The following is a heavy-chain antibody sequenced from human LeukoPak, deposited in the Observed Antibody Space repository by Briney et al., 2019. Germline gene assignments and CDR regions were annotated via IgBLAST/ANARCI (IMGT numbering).Heavy chain of an antibody. Sequence: ASVKVSCKASGYTFTSYGISWVRQAPGQGLEWMGWISAYNGNTNYAQNFQGRVTMTTDTSTSTAYMELRSLRSDDTAAYYCASGLNRWLQFANWGQGTLVTVSS. CDR2: ISAYNGNT. J-gene: IGHJ4*02. CDR3: ASGLNRWLQFAN. V-gene: IGHV1-18*01. CDR1: GYTFTSYG. D-gene: IGHD5-24*01.